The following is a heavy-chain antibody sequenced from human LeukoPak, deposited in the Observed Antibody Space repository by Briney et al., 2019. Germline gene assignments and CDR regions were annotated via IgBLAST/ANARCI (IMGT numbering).Heavy chain of an antibody. CDR1: GGSISSGSYY. Sequence: PSETLSLTCTVSGGSISSGSYYWSWIRQPAGKGLEWIGRIYTSGSTNYNPSLKSRVTISVDTSKNQFSLKLSSVTAADTAVYYCARGGYSYELDYWGQGTLVTVSS. V-gene: IGHV4-61*02. J-gene: IGHJ4*02. D-gene: IGHD5-18*01. CDR2: IYTSGST. CDR3: ARGGYSYELDY.